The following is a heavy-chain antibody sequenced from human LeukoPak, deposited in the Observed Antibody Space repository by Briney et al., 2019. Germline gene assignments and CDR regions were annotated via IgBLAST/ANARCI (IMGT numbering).Heavy chain of an antibody. CDR2: ISSSGSTI. J-gene: IGHJ4*02. Sequence: GGSLRLSCAASGFTFSSYEMIWVRQAPGKGLEWVSYISSSGSTISYADSVRGRFTISRDNAKNSLYLQMNSLRAEDTAVYYCAREQTYGDYFDYWGQGTLVTVSS. V-gene: IGHV3-48*03. CDR1: GFTFSSYE. CDR3: AREQTYGDYFDY. D-gene: IGHD4-17*01.